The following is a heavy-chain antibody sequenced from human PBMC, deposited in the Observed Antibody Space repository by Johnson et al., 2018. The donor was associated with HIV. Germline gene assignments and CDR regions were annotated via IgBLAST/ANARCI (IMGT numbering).Heavy chain of an antibody. J-gene: IGHJ3*02. CDR2: IKQDGSEK. CDR3: ARPIACHGVVDAFDI. Sequence: VQLVESGGGVVQPGRSLRLSCAASGFTFSSYWMSWVRQAPGKGLEWVANIKQDGSEKYYADSVKGRFTISRDNANNSLSLQMSSLRAEDTAVYYCARPIACHGVVDAFDIWGQGTMVTVSS. CDR1: GFTFSSYW. D-gene: IGHD2-15*01. V-gene: IGHV3-7*01.